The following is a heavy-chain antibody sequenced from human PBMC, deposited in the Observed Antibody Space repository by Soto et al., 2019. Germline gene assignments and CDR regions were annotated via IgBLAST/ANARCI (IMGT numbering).Heavy chain of an antibody. CDR3: ARRLRSGYADY. J-gene: IGHJ4*02. Sequence: SETLSLTCTVSGGSISSYYWSWIRQPPGKGLEWIGYIYYSGSTNYNPSLKSRVTISVDTSKNQFSLKLSSVTAADTAVYYCARRLRSGYADYWGQGTLVTVS. V-gene: IGHV4-59*01. CDR2: IYYSGST. CDR1: GGSISSYY. D-gene: IGHD5-12*01.